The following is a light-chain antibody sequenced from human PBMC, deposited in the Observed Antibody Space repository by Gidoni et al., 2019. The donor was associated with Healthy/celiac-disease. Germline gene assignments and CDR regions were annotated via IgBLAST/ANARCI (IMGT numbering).Light chain of an antibody. Sequence: DIQMTPSPSSLSASVGDRVTITCRASQGISNYLAWYQQKPGKVPKLLIYAASTLQSGVPSRFSGSGSGTDLTLTISRLKPEDVETYYCKKYNSAPWTFGQGTKVEIK. CDR2: AAS. J-gene: IGKJ1*01. CDR3: KKYNSAPWT. V-gene: IGKV1-27*01. CDR1: QGISNY.